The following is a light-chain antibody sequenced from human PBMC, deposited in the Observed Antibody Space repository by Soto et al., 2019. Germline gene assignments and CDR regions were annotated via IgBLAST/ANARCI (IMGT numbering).Light chain of an antibody. CDR1: QSVTSNY. V-gene: IGKV3-20*01. CDR2: GAS. J-gene: IGKJ1*01. Sequence: EIVLTQSPGTLSLSPGERATLSCRASQSVTSNYLAWYQQKPGQAPRLLIYGASHRTTGIPDRFSGSGSGTEFTLTINSLEPEDFAVYYCQQYTTSPWTFGQGTTVEIK. CDR3: QQYTTSPWT.